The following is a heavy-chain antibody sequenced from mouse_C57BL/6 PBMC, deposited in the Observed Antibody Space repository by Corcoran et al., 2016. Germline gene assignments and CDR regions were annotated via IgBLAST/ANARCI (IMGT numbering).Heavy chain of an antibody. CDR2: INTYSGVP. CDR1: GYTFTTYG. Sequence: QIQLVQSGPELKKPGETVKISCKASGYTFTTYGMSWVKQAPGKGLKWMGWINTYSGVPTYADDFKGRFAFSLETSASTAYLQINNLKNEDTATYFCARGYWDEEMDYWGQGTSVTVSS. D-gene: IGHD4-1*01. CDR3: ARGYWDEEMDY. V-gene: IGHV9-3*01. J-gene: IGHJ4*01.